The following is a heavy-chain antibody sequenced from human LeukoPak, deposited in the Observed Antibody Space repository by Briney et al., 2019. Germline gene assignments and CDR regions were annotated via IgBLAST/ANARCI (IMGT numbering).Heavy chain of an antibody. CDR3: ARVLGVAARPHYFDY. D-gene: IGHD6-6*01. J-gene: IGHJ4*02. CDR1: GGSFSAYH. Sequence: SETLSLTCAVYGGSFSAYHWSWIRQPPGKGLEWLAEINHSGSTNYKPSLKSRVTISVDTSKNQVSLKLSSVTAADTAVYYCARVLGVAARPHYFDYWGQGTLVTVSS. V-gene: IGHV4-34*01. CDR2: INHSGST.